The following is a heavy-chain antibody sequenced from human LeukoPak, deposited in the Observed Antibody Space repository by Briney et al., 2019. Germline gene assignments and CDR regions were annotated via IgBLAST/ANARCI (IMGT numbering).Heavy chain of an antibody. CDR2: ISYDGPNK. Sequence: GGSLRLSCAASGFTFRTYGMHWVRQAPGKGLEWVAVISYDGPNKYYADSVKGRFTISRDNSKNTLYLQMNSLRAEDTAVYYCAVSFYYYYMDVWGKGTTVTVSS. CDR3: AVSFYYYYMDV. V-gene: IGHV3-30*03. CDR1: GFTFRTYG. J-gene: IGHJ6*03. D-gene: IGHD1-7*01.